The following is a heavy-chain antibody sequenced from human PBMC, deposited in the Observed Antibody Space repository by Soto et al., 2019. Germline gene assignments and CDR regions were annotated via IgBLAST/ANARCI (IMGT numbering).Heavy chain of an antibody. V-gene: IGHV4-59*12. CDR3: ARLYYLDASVYRPLDF. CDR2: IYYSGST. CDR1: GGSISSYY. J-gene: IGHJ4*02. Sequence: SETLSLTCSVSGGSISSYYWSWIRQPPGKGLEWIGYIYYSGSTNYNPSLKSRVTISVDTSKNSLYLEMNSLRGEDTAVYYCARLYYLDASVYRPLDFWGQGILVTVSS. D-gene: IGHD3-22*01.